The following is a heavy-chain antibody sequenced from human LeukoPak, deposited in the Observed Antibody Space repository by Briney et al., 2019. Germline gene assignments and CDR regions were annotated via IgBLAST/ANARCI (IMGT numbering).Heavy chain of an antibody. V-gene: IGHV4-30-4*01. D-gene: IGHD3-16*01. CDR1: GGSISSGDYY. Sequence: PSETLSLTCTVSGGSISSGDYYWSWIRQPPGKGLEWIGYIYYSGSTYYNPSLKSRVTISVDTSKNQFSLKMSSVTAADTAVYYCARLYYGEMSAFDIWGQGTMVTVSS. J-gene: IGHJ3*02. CDR3: ARLYYGEMSAFDI. CDR2: IYYSGST.